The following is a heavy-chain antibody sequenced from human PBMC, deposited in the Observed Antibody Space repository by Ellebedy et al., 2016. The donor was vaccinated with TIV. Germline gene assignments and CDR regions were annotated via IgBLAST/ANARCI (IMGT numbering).Heavy chain of an antibody. CDR3: ARDRLHIHYDSSGYLDY. CDR2: ISYDGSNV. V-gene: IGHV3-30-3*01. CDR1: AFTFSRYA. D-gene: IGHD3-22*01. J-gene: IGHJ4*02. Sequence: GESLKISCAASAFTFSRYAMHWVRQAPGKGLEWVALISYDGSNVYYADSVKGRFTISRDNSKDTLYLQMNSLRAEDTAVYYCARDRLHIHYDSSGYLDYWGQGTLVTVPS.